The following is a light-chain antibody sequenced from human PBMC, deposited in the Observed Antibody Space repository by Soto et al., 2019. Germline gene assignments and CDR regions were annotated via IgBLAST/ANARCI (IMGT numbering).Light chain of an antibody. Sequence: QSALTQPPSASGSPGQSVTISCTGTSSDIGGYNHVSWHQQHPGQAPQVLIYDVNKRPSGVPDRFSGSKSANTASLTVSGLQAEDEADYYCSSYGRGNNLLFGGGTKLTVL. CDR2: DVN. CDR1: SSDIGGYNH. V-gene: IGLV2-8*01. CDR3: SSYGRGNNLL. J-gene: IGLJ2*01.